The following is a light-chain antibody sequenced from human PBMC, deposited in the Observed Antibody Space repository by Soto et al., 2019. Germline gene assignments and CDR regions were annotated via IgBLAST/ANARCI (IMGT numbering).Light chain of an antibody. CDR3: AAWDDSLNGQV. CDR2: YDD. CDR1: SSNIGNNA. V-gene: IGLV1-36*01. Sequence: QSVLTQPPSVSEAPRQRVTISCSGSSSNIGNNAVNWYQQLPGEAPKLLIYYDDLLPSGVSDRFSGSKSGTSASLAISGLQSEDEADYYCAAWDDSLNGQVFGTGTKVPS. J-gene: IGLJ1*01.